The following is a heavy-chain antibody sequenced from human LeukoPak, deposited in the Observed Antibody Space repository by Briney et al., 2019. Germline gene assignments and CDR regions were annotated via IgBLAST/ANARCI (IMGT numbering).Heavy chain of an antibody. CDR3: ARESDYYDSSGYPAGGDY. V-gene: IGHV1-69*04. Sequence: SVKVSCKASGGTFSSYAISWVRQAPGQGLEWMGRIIPTLGIANYAQKFQGRVTITADKSTSTAYMELSSLRSEDTAVYYCARESDYYDSSGYPAGGDYWGQGTLVTVSS. J-gene: IGHJ4*02. CDR2: IIPTLGIA. D-gene: IGHD3-22*01. CDR1: GGTFSSYA.